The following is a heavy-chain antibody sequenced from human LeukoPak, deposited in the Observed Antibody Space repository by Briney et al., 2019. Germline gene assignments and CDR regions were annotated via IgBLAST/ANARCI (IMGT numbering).Heavy chain of an antibody. CDR1: GFTFSSYG. D-gene: IGHD3-3*01. J-gene: IGHJ6*02. CDR3: AKDPTIFGVVMSGMDV. Sequence: PGRSLRLSWAASGFTFSSYGMHWVRQAPGKGLEWVAVISYDGSNKYYADSAKGRFTSSRDNSKNTLYLQMNSLTAEDTAVYYCAKDPTIFGVVMSGMDVWGQGTTVTVSS. CDR2: ISYDGSNK. V-gene: IGHV3-30*18.